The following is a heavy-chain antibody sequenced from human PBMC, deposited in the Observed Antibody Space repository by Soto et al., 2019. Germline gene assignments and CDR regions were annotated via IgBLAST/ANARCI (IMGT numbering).Heavy chain of an antibody. V-gene: IGHV3-33*01. J-gene: IGHJ6*02. Sequence: WWSLKLSCSASGFTFSSYGMHWVRQAPGKGLEWVAVIWYDGSNKYYADSVKGRFTISRDNSKNTLYLQMNSLRAEDTAVYYCARDRTTVTTLRSWSRKVYYYYGMDVWGQGTTVTVSS. CDR3: ARDRTTVTTLRSWSRKVYYYYGMDV. CDR1: GFTFSSYG. D-gene: IGHD4-17*01. CDR2: IWYDGSNK.